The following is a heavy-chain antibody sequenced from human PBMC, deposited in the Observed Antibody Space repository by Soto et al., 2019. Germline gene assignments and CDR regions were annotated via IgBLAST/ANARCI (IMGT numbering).Heavy chain of an antibody. Sequence: PGGSLRLSCAASGFTFSSYGMHWVRQAPGKGLERVTGISGSGDSTYYADTVKGRFTISRDNYRNTLYLQLSSLRAEDTAIYYCVKDLFPSSPLVPNWFDPWGQGTLVTVSS. V-gene: IGHV3-23*01. J-gene: IGHJ5*02. D-gene: IGHD3-10*01. CDR2: ISGSGDST. CDR3: VKDLFPSSPLVPNWFDP. CDR1: GFTFSSYG.